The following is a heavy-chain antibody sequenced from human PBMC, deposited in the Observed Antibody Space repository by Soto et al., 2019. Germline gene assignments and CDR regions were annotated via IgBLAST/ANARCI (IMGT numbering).Heavy chain of an antibody. CDR3: AREVGDFWSGYYSSFDY. J-gene: IGHJ4*02. V-gene: IGHV1-18*01. CDR1: GYTFTSYG. CDR2: ISAYNGNT. D-gene: IGHD3-3*01. Sequence: ASVKVSCKASGYTFTSYGISWVRQAPGQGLEWMGWISAYNGNTNYAQKLQGRVTMTTDTSTSTAYMELRSLRSDDTAVYCCAREVGDFWSGYYSSFDYWGQGTLVTVSS.